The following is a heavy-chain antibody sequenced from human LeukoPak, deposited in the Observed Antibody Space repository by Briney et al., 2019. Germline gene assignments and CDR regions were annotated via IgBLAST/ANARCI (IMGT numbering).Heavy chain of an antibody. D-gene: IGHD3-22*01. CDR1: GGTFSSYA. V-gene: IGHV1-69*13. CDR3: ARSSGYYYTYDY. CDR2: IIPIFGTA. Sequence: SVKVSCKASGGTFSSYAISWVRQAPGQGLEWMGGIIPIFGTANYAQKFQGRVTVTADESTSTAYMELSSLRSEDTAVYYCARSSGYYYTYDYWGQGTLVTVSS. J-gene: IGHJ4*02.